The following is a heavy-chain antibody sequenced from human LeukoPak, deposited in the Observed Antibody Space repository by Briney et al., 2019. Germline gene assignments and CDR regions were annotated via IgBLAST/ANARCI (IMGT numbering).Heavy chain of an antibody. CDR3: AAPFGPFTVHGRAFDI. J-gene: IGHJ3*02. D-gene: IGHD4-17*01. V-gene: IGHV5-51*01. Sequence: GESLKISCKGSAYSFTTSWIAWVRHMPGKGLEWMGISYPADSDTRYSPSFQGQVTISADKSINTAYLQWSSLKASDTAMYYCAAPFGPFTVHGRAFDIWGQGTLVTVSS. CDR2: SYPADSDT. CDR1: AYSFTTSW.